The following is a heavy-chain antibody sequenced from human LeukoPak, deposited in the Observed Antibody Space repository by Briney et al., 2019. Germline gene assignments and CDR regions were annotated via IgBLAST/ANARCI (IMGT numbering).Heavy chain of an antibody. CDR3: ARRGAVAASNGFDM. Sequence: PSETLSLTCTVSGGSISSGSYYWSWIRQPAGKGLEWIGRIYTSGSTNYNPSLKSRVTISVDTSKNQFSLKLSSVTAADTAMYYCARRGAVAASNGFDMWGQGTMVTVFS. D-gene: IGHD6-19*01. CDR1: GGSISSGSYY. J-gene: IGHJ3*02. CDR2: IYTSGST. V-gene: IGHV4-61*02.